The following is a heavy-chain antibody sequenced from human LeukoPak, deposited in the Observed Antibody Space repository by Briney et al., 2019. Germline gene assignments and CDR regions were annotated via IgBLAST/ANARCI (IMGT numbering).Heavy chain of an antibody. V-gene: IGHV3-7*03. CDR2: IKGDGSET. Sequence: GGSLRLSCAASGFTFSSYWMTWVRQAPGKGLEWVADIKGDGSETSYVDSVKGRFTISRDNSKNTLYLQMNSLRAEDTAVYYCAKAMVREGPRGDAFDIWGQGTMVTVSS. J-gene: IGHJ3*02. CDR3: AKAMVREGPRGDAFDI. D-gene: IGHD3-10*01. CDR1: GFTFSSYW.